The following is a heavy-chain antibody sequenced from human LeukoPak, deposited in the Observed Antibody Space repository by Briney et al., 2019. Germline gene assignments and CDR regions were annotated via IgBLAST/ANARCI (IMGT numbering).Heavy chain of an antibody. CDR2: INPNSGGT. J-gene: IGHJ4*02. V-gene: IGHV1-2*02. CDR3: ARRTLVGATHFDY. D-gene: IGHD1-26*01. Sequence: GASVKVSCKASGYTFTGYYMHWVRQAPGQGLEWMGWINPNSGGTNYAQKFQGRVTVTRDTSISTAYMELSRLRSDDTAVYYCARRTLVGATHFDYWGQGTLVTVSS. CDR1: GYTFTGYY.